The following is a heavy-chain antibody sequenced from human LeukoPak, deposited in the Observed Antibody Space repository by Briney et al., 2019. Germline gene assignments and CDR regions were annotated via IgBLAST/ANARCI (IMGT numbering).Heavy chain of an antibody. J-gene: IGHJ4*02. CDR3: ARDIAAPGLFFDY. CDR1: GFTLSSYW. V-gene: IGHV3-7*01. D-gene: IGHD6-13*01. Sequence: GGSLSLSCAASGFTLSSYWMSWVRQAPGKGLEWVANIKYDGSEIDYVDSVKGRFTISRDSAKNSLYLQMNSLRAEDTAVYYCARDIAAPGLFFDYWGQGTLVTVSS. CDR2: IKYDGSEI.